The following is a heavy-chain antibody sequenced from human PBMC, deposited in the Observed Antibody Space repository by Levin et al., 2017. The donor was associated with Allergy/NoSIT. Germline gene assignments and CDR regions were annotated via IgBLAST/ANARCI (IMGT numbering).Heavy chain of an antibody. CDR1: GFTFSDYN. J-gene: IGHJ4*02. Sequence: SCAVSGFTFSDYNMNWVRQAPGKGLEWVASISSSGRYIYYADSVKGRFTISRDNANNFLYLQMNSLSADDTAVYYCAREGNVRSQDYNWGHNRYPLTLWGQGTLVTVSS. D-gene: IGHD3-16*01. V-gene: IGHV3-21*06. CDR2: ISSSGRYI. CDR3: AREGNVRSQDYNWGHNRYPLTL.